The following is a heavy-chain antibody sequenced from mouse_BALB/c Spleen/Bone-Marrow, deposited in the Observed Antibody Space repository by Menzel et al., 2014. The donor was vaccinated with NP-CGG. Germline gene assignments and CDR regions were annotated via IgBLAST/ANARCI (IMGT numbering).Heavy chain of an antibody. V-gene: IGHV7-3*02. CDR1: GFTFTDYY. CDR3: ARDENYDIYWYFDV. J-gene: IGHJ1*01. Sequence: DVQLQESGGGLVQPGGSLRLSCAPSGFTFTDYYMSWVRPPPGKALEWLGFIRNKANGYTTDYSVSVKGRFTISRDNSQSILYLQMNTLRAEDSATYYCARDENYDIYWYFDVWGAGTTVTVSS. CDR2: IRNKANGYTT. D-gene: IGHD1-1*01.